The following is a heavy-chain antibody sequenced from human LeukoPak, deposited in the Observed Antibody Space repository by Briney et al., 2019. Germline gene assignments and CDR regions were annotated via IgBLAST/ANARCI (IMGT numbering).Heavy chain of an antibody. CDR2: INPYNGNT. D-gene: IGHD4-17*01. V-gene: IGHV1-18*01. J-gene: IGHJ4*02. CDR1: GYTFTSYG. Sequence: GGSVKVSCKASGYTFTSYGISWLRQAPGQGPECMGWINPYNGNTNYALKVQGRVTMTTDTSTSTAYLELRSLRSDDTAIYYCAREIYGRFDYWGQGTLVTVSS. CDR3: AREIYGRFDY.